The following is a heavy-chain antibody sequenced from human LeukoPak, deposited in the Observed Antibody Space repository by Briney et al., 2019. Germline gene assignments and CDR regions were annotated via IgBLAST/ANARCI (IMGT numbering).Heavy chain of an antibody. CDR3: ARGGMVVGPPSSSDI. Sequence: GGSLRLSCAASGFPLSNYWMHWVRQTPGKGLVWVSRINPDGTTTSYADPVKGRFTISRDNARNTLYLEMNSLRAEDTAVYYCARGGMVVGPPSSSDIWGQGTMVTVSS. CDR1: GFPLSNYW. D-gene: IGHD2-21*01. V-gene: IGHV3-74*01. CDR2: INPDGTTT. J-gene: IGHJ3*02.